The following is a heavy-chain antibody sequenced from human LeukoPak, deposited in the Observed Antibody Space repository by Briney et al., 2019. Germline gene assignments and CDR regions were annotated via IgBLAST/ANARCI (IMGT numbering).Heavy chain of an antibody. Sequence: PSQTLSLTCAVSGGSIGSGGYSWSWIRQPPGKGLEWIGYIYHSGSAYYNPSLKSRVTISIDRSKNQFSLKLSSVTAADTAVYYCARDTYLYGSGTYLGAFDIWGQGTMVTVS. D-gene: IGHD3-10*01. V-gene: IGHV4-30-2*01. CDR1: GGSIGSGGYS. CDR2: IYHSGSA. CDR3: ARDTYLYGSGTYLGAFDI. J-gene: IGHJ3*02.